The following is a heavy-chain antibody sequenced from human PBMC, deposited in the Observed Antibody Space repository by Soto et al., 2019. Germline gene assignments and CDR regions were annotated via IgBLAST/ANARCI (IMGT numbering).Heavy chain of an antibody. J-gene: IGHJ3*02. V-gene: IGHV3-7*04. CDR2: IKPDGSEK. CDR3: ARGDYSAVIVGATIAFDI. D-gene: IGHD1-26*01. Sequence: PGGSLRLSCAASGFTFSSHWMSWVRQAPGKGLEWVANIKPDGSEKWYVDSVKGRFTISRDNAKNSLYLQMNSLRAEDTALYYCARGDYSAVIVGATIAFDIWGQGTMVTVSS. CDR1: GFTFSSHW.